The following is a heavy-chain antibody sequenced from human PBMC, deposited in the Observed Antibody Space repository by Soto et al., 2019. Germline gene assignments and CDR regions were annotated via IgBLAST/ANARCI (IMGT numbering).Heavy chain of an antibody. V-gene: IGHV3-74*01. CDR2: INPDGSTT. Sequence: PGGSLRLSCAASGFTLSRYWVHWVRQVPGKGLVWVSRINPDGSTTNYADSVKGRFTVSRDNAKNTVYLHMNSLRAEDTAVYYCTRDTTGPDDHWGKGTLVTVSS. J-gene: IGHJ4*02. D-gene: IGHD1-1*01. CDR3: TRDTTGPDDH. CDR1: GFTLSRYW.